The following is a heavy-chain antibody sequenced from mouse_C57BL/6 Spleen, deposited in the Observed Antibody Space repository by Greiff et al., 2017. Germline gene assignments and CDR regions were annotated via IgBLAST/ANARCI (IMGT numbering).Heavy chain of an antibody. CDR1: GFTFSSYA. CDR3: TREPYYYGSSTRYFDY. CDR2: ISSGGDYI. J-gene: IGHJ2*01. V-gene: IGHV5-9-1*02. Sequence: EVKLMESGEGLVKPGGSLKLSCAASGFTFSSYAMSWVRQTPEKRLEWVAYISSGGDYIYYADTVKGRFTIARDNARNTLYLQMSSLKSEDTAMYYCTREPYYYGSSTRYFDYWGQGTTLTVSS. D-gene: IGHD1-1*01.